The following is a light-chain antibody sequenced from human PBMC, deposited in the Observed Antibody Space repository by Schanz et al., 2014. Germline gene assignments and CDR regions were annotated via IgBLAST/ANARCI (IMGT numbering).Light chain of an antibody. J-gene: IGKJ1*01. CDR1: QNVASY. CDR3: QQYNEWPRT. CDR2: DAS. V-gene: IGKV3-11*01. Sequence: EIVLTQSPATLSLSPGERATLSCRASQNVASYLAWYQQRPGRAPRLLIYDASNRATGIPARFSGSGSGTDFTLTINSLEPEDFAMYYCQQYNEWPRTFGQGTRVEIK.